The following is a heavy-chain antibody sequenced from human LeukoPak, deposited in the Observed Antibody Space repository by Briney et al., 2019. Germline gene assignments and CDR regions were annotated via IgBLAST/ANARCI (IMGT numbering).Heavy chain of an antibody. CDR1: GYTFTGYY. V-gene: IGHV1-2*02. CDR2: INPNSGGT. Sequence: ASVKVSCKASGYTFTGYYMHWVRQAPGQGLEWMGWINPNSGGTNYAQKFQGRVTMTTDTSIGAAYMELQSLRSDDTAVYYCARDHDYEGLKGNYWGRGTMVTVTS. D-gene: IGHD3-10*01. CDR3: ARDHDYEGLKGNY. J-gene: IGHJ1*01.